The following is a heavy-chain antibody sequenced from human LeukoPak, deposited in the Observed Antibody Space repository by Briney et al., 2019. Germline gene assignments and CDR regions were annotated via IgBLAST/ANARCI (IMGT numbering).Heavy chain of an antibody. V-gene: IGHV4-34*01. D-gene: IGHD3-10*01. CDR3: ARFYRYGSGSYGWQTRDY. CDR2: INHSGST. CDR1: GGSFSGYY. Sequence: SETLSLTCAVYGGSFSGYYWSWIRQPPGKGLEWIGEINHSGSTNYNPSLKSRVTISVDTSKNQFSLKLSSVTAADTAVYYCARFYRYGSGSYGWQTRDYWGQGTLVTVSS. J-gene: IGHJ4*02.